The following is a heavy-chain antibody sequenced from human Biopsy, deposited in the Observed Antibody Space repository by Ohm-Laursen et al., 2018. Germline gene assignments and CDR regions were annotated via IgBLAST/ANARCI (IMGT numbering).Heavy chain of an antibody. CDR2: VYWDDYK. Sequence: PTQTLTLTCSFSGFSLSARGMCVSWIRQATGKALEWLARVYWDDYKDYSASLQTKLSISKDTSNDQVVLTVNNVDPADTATYYCARTPILIVSAGLVYRHRRHLQGMDVWGQGIAVTVS. V-gene: IGHV2-70*11. D-gene: IGHD6-13*01. CDR1: GFSLSARGMC. CDR3: ARTPILIVSAGLVYRHRRHLQGMDV. J-gene: IGHJ6*02.